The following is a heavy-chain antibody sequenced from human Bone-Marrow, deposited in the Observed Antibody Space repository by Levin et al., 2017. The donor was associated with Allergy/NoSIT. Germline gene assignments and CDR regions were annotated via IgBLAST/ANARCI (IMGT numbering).Heavy chain of an antibody. CDR1: GGSISSYY. D-gene: IGHD3-10*01. V-gene: IGHV4-59*08. CDR2: IYYSGST. CDR3: ARHVIFKGSGGNDAFDI. J-gene: IGHJ3*02. Sequence: PSETLSLTCTVSGGSISSYYWSWIRQPPGKGLEWIGYIYYSGSTNYNPSLKSRVTISVDTSKNQFSLKLSSVTAADTAVYYCARHVIFKGSGGNDAFDIWGQGTMVTVSS.